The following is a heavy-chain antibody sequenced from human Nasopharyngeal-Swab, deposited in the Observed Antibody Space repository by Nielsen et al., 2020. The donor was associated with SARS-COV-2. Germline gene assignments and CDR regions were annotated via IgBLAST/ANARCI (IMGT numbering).Heavy chain of an antibody. CDR1: GFTFSSYA. V-gene: IGHV3-30-3*01. J-gene: IGHJ6*02. Sequence: GESLKISCAASGFTFSSYAMHWVRQAPGKGLEWVAVISYDGSNKYYADSVKGRFTISRDNSKNTLYLQMNSLRAEDTAVYYCARAPLPYYGMDVWGQGTTVTVSS. CDR2: ISYDGSNK. CDR3: ARAPLPYYGMDV.